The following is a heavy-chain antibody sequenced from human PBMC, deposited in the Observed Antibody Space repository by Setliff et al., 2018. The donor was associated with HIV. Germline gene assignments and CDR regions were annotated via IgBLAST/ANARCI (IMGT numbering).Heavy chain of an antibody. J-gene: IGHJ6*03. CDR1: SDSIRFYY. D-gene: IGHD3-9*01. CDR3: ASHQHNFTGYYYYYYYMAV. Sequence: SETLSLTCTVSSDSIRFYYWTWIRQPPGKGLEWIGNVYYTGSTNYNPSLKSRVTISVDTSKNQFSLKLSSVTAADTAVYYCASHQHNFTGYYYYYYYMAVWGRGTMVTVSS. CDR2: VYYTGST. V-gene: IGHV4-59*08.